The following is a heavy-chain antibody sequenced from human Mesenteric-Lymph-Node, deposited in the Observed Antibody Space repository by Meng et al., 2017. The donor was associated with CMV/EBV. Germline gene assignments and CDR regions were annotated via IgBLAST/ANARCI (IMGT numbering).Heavy chain of an antibody. Sequence: QVQLQQWGPGLLKPSETLSLTCAVYGGSFSGYYWSWIRQPSGKGLEWIGEINHSGSTNYNPSLKSRVTISVDTSKNQFSLKLSSVTAADTAVYYCARHQRWLKSEGGFNYWGQGTLVTVSS. CDR3: ARHQRWLKSEGGFNY. V-gene: IGHV4-34*01. CDR2: INHSGST. D-gene: IGHD4-23*01. J-gene: IGHJ4*02. CDR1: GGSFSGYY.